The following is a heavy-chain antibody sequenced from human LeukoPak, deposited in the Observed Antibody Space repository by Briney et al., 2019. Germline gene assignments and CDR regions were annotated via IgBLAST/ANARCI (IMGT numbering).Heavy chain of an antibody. Sequence: SETLPLTCAVPGGSFSGYYWSWIRQPPGKGLEWIGEINHSGSTNYNPSLKSRVTISVDTSKNQFSLKLSSVTAADTAVYYCARVPYYYGSGSDYWGQGTLVTVSS. V-gene: IGHV4-34*01. CDR2: INHSGST. D-gene: IGHD3-10*01. J-gene: IGHJ4*02. CDR3: ARVPYYYGSGSDY. CDR1: GGSFSGYY.